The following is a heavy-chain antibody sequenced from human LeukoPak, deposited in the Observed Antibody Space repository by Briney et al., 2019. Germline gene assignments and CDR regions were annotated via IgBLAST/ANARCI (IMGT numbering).Heavy chain of an antibody. CDR1: GFTFSDYY. CDR2: ISSSGSTI. D-gene: IGHD4-17*01. CDR3: ARATVSDAFDI. Sequence: GGSLRLSCGAFGFTFSDYYMSWIRQAPGKGLEWVSYISSSGSTIYYADSVKGRFTISRDNAKNSLYLQMNSLRAEDTAVYYCARATVSDAFDIWGQGTMVTVSS. J-gene: IGHJ3*02. V-gene: IGHV3-11*04.